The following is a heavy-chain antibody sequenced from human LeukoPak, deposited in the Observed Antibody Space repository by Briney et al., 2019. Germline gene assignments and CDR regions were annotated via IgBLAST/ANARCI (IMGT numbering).Heavy chain of an antibody. Sequence: GGSLRLSCAASGFTFSNAYMNWVRQAPGKGLEWVGRIKPKTDGETTEYAAPVKDRFSISRDDSKNTLYLQMNSLKTEDTAVYYCTTLLSSGSYQSIWGQGTLVTVSS. V-gene: IGHV3-15*07. CDR1: GFTFSNAY. CDR3: TTLLSSGSYQSI. CDR2: IKPKTDGETT. D-gene: IGHD1-26*01. J-gene: IGHJ4*02.